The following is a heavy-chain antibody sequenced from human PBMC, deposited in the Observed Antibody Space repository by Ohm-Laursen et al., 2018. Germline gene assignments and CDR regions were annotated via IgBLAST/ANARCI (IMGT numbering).Heavy chain of an antibody. CDR3: ATSPHDIMSSKDY. Sequence: GTLSLTCTVSGGSISSYYWSWIRQPAGKGLEWIGRIYTSGRTNYNPSFKSRVTISVDTSKNQFSVKWTSVTAVDTAVYYCATSPHDIMSSKDYWGQGTLVTVSS. CDR2: IYTSGRT. V-gene: IGHV4-4*07. CDR1: GGSISSYY. J-gene: IGHJ4*02. D-gene: IGHD3-9*01.